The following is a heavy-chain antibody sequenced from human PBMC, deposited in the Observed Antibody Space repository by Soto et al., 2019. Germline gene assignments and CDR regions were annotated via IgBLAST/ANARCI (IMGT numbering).Heavy chain of an antibody. Sequence: QVQLVQSGAEVKKPGASVKVSCKASGYTFTSYGISSVRQAPGQGLEWMGWISAYNGNTNYAQKLQGRVTMTTDTSTSTAYMELRSLRSDDTAVYYCARTGLDGYIVTESANFDYWGQGTLVTVSS. D-gene: IGHD5-12*01. CDR1: GYTFTSYG. J-gene: IGHJ4*02. V-gene: IGHV1-18*01. CDR3: ARTGLDGYIVTESANFDY. CDR2: ISAYNGNT.